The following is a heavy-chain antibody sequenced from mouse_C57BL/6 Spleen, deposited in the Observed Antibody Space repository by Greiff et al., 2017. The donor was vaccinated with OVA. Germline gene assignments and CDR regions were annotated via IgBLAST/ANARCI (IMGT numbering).Heavy chain of an antibody. V-gene: IGHV3-6*01. Sequence: DVKLVESGPGLVKPSQSLSLTCSVTGYSITSGYYWNWIRQFPGNKLEWMGYISYDGSNNYNPSLKNRISITRDTSKNQFFLKLNSVTTEDTATYYCARRYDGYYDWYFDVWGTGTTVTVSS. J-gene: IGHJ1*03. CDR2: ISYDGSN. D-gene: IGHD2-3*01. CDR3: ARRYDGYYDWYFDV. CDR1: GYSITSGYY.